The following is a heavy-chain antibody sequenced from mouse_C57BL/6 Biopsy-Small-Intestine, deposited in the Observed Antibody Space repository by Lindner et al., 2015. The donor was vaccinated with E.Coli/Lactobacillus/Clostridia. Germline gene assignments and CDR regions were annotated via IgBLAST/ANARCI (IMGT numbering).Heavy chain of an antibody. CDR1: GYTFTTYP. CDR2: FHPYNDDT. J-gene: IGHJ2*01. V-gene: IGHV1-47*01. CDR3: ARGGVLTAYFDY. D-gene: IGHD2-14*01. Sequence: VQLQESGAELVKPGASVKMSCKASGYTFTTYPIEWMKQSHGQSLEWIGNFHPYNDDTKYNEEFKYKATLTVEKSSSTVYLELSRLTSDDSAVYYCARGGVLTAYFDYWGQGTTLTVSS.